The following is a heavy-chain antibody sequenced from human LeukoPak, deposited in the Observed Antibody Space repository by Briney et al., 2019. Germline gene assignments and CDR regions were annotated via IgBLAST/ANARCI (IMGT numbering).Heavy chain of an antibody. D-gene: IGHD2-2*01. CDR1: GGTFSSYA. CDR2: IIPIFGTA. V-gene: IGHV1-69*05. CDR3: ARAYQPPPDAFDI. Sequence: GASVKVSCKASGGTFSSYAISWVRQAPGQGLEWMGRIIPIFGTANYAQKFQGRVTITTDESTSTAYMELSSLRSEDTAVYYCARAYQPPPDAFDIWGQGTMVTVSS. J-gene: IGHJ3*02.